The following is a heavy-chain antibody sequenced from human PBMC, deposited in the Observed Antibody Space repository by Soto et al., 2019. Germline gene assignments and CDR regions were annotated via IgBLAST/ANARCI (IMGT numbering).Heavy chain of an antibody. D-gene: IGHD3-10*01. CDR2: IIPIFGTA. V-gene: IGHV1-69*01. J-gene: IGHJ6*02. CDR1: GGTFSSYA. Sequence: QVQLVQSGAEVKKPGSSVKVSCKASGGTFSSYAISWVRQAPGQGLEWMGGIIPIFGTANYAQKFQGGVTITADESTSTAYMELSSLRSEDTAVYYCARGKGFTMVRGVIRAVYYYYGMDVWGQGTTVTVSS. CDR3: ARGKGFTMVRGVIRAVYYYYGMDV.